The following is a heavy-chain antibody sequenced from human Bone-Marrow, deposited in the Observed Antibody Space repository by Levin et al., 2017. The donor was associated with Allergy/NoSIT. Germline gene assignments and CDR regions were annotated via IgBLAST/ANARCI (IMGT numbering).Heavy chain of an antibody. CDR1: GGSVSSEGYY. D-gene: IGHD4-11*01. V-gene: IGHV4-61*08. J-gene: IGHJ6*02. Sequence: SQTLSLTCSVSGGSVSSEGYYWSWIRQPPGKGLEWIGFIYYSGSTNYSPSLKRRVTISVDTSKNQFSLKLTSVTAADTAVYYCAREVSTALYGMDVWGQGTTVTVSS. CDR3: AREVSTALYGMDV. CDR2: IYYSGST.